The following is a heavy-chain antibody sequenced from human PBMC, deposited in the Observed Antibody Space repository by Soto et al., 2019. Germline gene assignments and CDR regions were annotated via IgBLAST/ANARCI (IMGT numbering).Heavy chain of an antibody. V-gene: IGHV3-30-3*01. J-gene: IGHJ5*02. CDR2: ISYDGSNK. CDR1: SSSR. Sequence: SSSRRPWDHQAPGKGLEWVAVISYDGSNKYYADSVKGRFTISRDNSKNTLYLQMNSLRAEDTAVYYCARGGPCLGPWGQGTLLTVSS. CDR3: ARGGPCLGP. D-gene: IGHD3-16*01.